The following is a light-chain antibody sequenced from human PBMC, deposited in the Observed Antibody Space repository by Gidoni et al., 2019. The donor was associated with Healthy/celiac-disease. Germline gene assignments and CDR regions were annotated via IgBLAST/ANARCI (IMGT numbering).Light chain of an antibody. CDR1: QSISSW. V-gene: IGKV1-5*01. CDR2: DAS. Sequence: GARVTITCRARQSISSWLAWYQQKPGKAPKLLIYDASSLESGVPSRFSGSGSGTEFNLTISSLQPDDFATYYCQHYNSYRTFGQGTKLEIK. J-gene: IGKJ1*01. CDR3: QHYNSYRT.